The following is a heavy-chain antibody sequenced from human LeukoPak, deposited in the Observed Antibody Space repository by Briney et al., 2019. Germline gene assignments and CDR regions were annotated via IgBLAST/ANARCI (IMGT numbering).Heavy chain of an antibody. CDR2: ISGGGDIT. J-gene: IGHJ4*02. CDR1: GFTFSSYA. V-gene: IGHV3-23*01. CDR3: GREVPAVDY. D-gene: IGHD2-2*01. Sequence: GGSLRLSCGASGFTFSSYAMTWVRQAPGKGLEWVSVISGGGDITYYRDSAKGRFTISRDNSKNTVYLQMNSLRAEDTAVYYCGREVPAVDYWGQGTLVTVSS.